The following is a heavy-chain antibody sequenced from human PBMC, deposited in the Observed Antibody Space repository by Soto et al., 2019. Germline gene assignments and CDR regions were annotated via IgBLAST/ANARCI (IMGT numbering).Heavy chain of an antibody. Sequence: QVELVESGGGVVQPGRSLRLSCAASAFTFSSYGMHWVRQAPGKGLEWVAVIWYDGSNKKYADSVKGRFTISRDNSKNTLYLQMNSLRAEDTAVYHCARVQLELRGYDNYGMDVWGQGTTVTVSS. CDR2: IWYDGSNK. V-gene: IGHV3-33*01. CDR3: ARVQLELRGYDNYGMDV. D-gene: IGHD1-7*01. CDR1: AFTFSSYG. J-gene: IGHJ6*02.